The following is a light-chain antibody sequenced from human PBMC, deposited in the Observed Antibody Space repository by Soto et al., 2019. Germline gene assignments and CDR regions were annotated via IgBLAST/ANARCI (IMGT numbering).Light chain of an antibody. CDR1: QSISSW. CDR3: QQYNSYS. Sequence: DIQMTQSPSTLSASVGDRVTITCRGSQSISSWLAWYQQKPGKAPKLLIYDASSLESGVPSRFIGSGSGTEFTLTISSLQPDDFATYYCQQYNSYSFGQGTKVEIK. V-gene: IGKV1-5*01. CDR2: DAS. J-gene: IGKJ1*01.